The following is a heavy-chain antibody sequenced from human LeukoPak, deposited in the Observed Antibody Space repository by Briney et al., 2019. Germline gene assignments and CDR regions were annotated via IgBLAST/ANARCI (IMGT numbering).Heavy chain of an antibody. CDR3: ARHGDNTTWSRPRFFDY. D-gene: IGHD3-10*01. V-gene: IGHV3-23*01. CDR2: ISGSGGST. J-gene: IGHJ4*02. CDR1: GFTFSSYG. Sequence: GGSLRLSCAASGFTFSSYGMNWVRQAPGKGLEWVSFISGSGGSTYYADSVKGRFSISRDSSKNTLFLQMNSLRAEDTALYFCARHGDNTTWSRPRFFDYWGQGNLVTVSS.